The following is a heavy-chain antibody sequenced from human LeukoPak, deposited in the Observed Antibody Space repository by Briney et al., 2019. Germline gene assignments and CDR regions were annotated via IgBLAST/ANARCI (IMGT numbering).Heavy chain of an antibody. V-gene: IGHV3-23*01. CDR3: AKGPGSYYYYYYMDV. J-gene: IGHJ6*03. CDR2: ISGSGGST. CDR1: GFTFSSYA. Sequence: PGGSLRLSCAASGFTFSSYAMSWVRQAPGKGLEWVSGISGSGGSTHYADSVKGRFTISRDNSKNTLYLQMNSLRAEDTAVYYCAKGPGSYYYYYYMDVWGKGTTVTISS.